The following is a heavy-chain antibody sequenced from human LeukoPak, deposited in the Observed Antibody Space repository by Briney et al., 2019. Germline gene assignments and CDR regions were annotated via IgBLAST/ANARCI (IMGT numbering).Heavy chain of an antibody. J-gene: IGHJ4*02. D-gene: IGHD2/OR15-2a*01. CDR2: INSDGSWT. V-gene: IGHV3-74*01. CDR3: VSFYETY. Sequence: GGSLRLSCAASGNYWMHWVRQVPGKGLVWVSHINSDGSWTSYADSVKGRFTISKDNAKDTVYLQMNSLRAEDTAVYYCVSFYETYWGRGTLVTVSS. CDR1: GNYW.